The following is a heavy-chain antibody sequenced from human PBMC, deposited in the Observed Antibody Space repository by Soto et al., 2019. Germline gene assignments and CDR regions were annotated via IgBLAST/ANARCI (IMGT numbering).Heavy chain of an antibody. CDR1: GFTFSSYA. CDR3: AKGSTAMTYFDY. J-gene: IGHJ4*02. CDR2: ISYDGSNK. Sequence: VQLLESGRGLVQPGGSLRLSCAASGFTFSSYAMSWVRQAPGKGLEWVAVISYDGSNKYYADTVKGRFTISRDNSKNTLYLQMNSLRAEDTAVYYCAKGSTAMTYFDYWGQGTLVTVSS. D-gene: IGHD5-18*01. V-gene: IGHV3-30*18.